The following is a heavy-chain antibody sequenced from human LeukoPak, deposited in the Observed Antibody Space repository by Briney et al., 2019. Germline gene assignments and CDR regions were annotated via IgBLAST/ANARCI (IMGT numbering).Heavy chain of an antibody. CDR3: AELGITMIGGV. Sequence: GGSLRLSCAASGLTVSSNSMSWVRQAPGKGLEWVSFIYSGGSTYYADSVKGRFTISRDNSKNSLYLQMNSLRAEDTAVYYCAELGITMIGGVWGKGTTVTISS. V-gene: IGHV3-53*01. D-gene: IGHD3-10*02. J-gene: IGHJ6*04. CDR2: IYSGGST. CDR1: GLTVSSNS.